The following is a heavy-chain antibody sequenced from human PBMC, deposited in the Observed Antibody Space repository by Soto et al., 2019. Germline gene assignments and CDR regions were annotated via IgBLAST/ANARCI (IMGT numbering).Heavy chain of an antibody. D-gene: IGHD2-2*01. J-gene: IGHJ3*02. CDR2: INPSGGST. CDR3: EILNRDIVVVPAVPDAFAI. Sequence: ASVKVSCKASGYTFTSYYMHWVRQAPGQGLEWMGIINPSGGSTSYAQKFQGRVTMTRDTSTSTVYMELSSLRSEDTAVYYCEILNRDIVVVPAVPDAFAIWGQGTMVTVSS. V-gene: IGHV1-46*01. CDR1: GYTFTSYY.